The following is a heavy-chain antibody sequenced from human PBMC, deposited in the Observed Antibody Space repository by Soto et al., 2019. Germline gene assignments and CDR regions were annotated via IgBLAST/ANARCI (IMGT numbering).Heavy chain of an antibody. J-gene: IGHJ1*01. D-gene: IGHD2-21*02. CDR2: IYHSGST. CDR3: ARGVFCGGDCYSAGEYFQH. Sequence: QLQLQESGSGLVKPSQTLSLTCAVSGGSISSGGYSWSWIRQPPGKGLEWIGYIYHSGSTYYNPSLKSRVTISVARSKNHFSLKLSSVHAADTAVYYCARGVFCGGDCYSAGEYFQHWGQGTLVTVSS. CDR1: GGSISSGGYS. V-gene: IGHV4-30-2*01.